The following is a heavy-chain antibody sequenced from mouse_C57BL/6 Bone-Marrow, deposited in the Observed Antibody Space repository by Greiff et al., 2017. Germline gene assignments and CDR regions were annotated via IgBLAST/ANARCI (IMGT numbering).Heavy chain of an antibody. CDR1: GFTFSSDG. CDR2: ISSGGSYT. Sequence: EVMLVESGGDLVKPGGSLTLSCAASGFTFSSDGLSWVRQTPDKRLEWGATISSGGSYTYYPDSVKGRFTISRDNAKNTLYLQMSSLKSEDTAMYYCARRAYYSNYWFAYWGQGTLVTVSA. CDR3: ARRAYYSNYWFAY. V-gene: IGHV5-6*02. D-gene: IGHD2-5*01. J-gene: IGHJ3*01.